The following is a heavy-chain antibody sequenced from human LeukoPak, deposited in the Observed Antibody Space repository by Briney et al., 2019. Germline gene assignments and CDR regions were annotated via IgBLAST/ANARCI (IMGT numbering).Heavy chain of an antibody. V-gene: IGHV1-18*04. Sequence: ASVKVSCKASGYTFTSYGISWVRQAPGQGLEWMGWISAYNGNTNYAQKLQGRVTMTTDTSTSTAYTELRSLRSDDTAVYYCARGGYYGSGSYYRRGPNWFDPWGQGTLVTVSS. CDR3: ARGGYYGSGSYYRRGPNWFDP. D-gene: IGHD3-10*01. CDR2: ISAYNGNT. CDR1: GYTFTSYG. J-gene: IGHJ5*02.